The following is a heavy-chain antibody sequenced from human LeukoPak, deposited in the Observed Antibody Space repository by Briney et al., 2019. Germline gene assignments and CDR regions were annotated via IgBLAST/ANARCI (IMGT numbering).Heavy chain of an antibody. D-gene: IGHD6-13*01. CDR2: INPSGGST. V-gene: IGHV1-46*01. J-gene: IGHJ4*02. CDR1: AYTFTSNY. CDR3: ARVATYSSSWSPLDY. Sequence: GASVKVSCKASAYTFTSNYMHWDRHAPGQGLEWMGIINPSGGSTSYAQKFQGRVTMTRDTSTSTVYMELSSLRSEDTAVYYCARVATYSSSWSPLDYWGQGTLVTVSS.